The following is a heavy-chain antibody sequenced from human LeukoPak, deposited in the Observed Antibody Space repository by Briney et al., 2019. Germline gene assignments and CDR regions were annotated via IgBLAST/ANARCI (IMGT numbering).Heavy chain of an antibody. D-gene: IGHD3-22*01. Sequence: SETLSLTCTVYGGSFSGYYWSWIRQPPGKGLEWIGEINHSGSTNYNPSLKSRVTISVDTSKNQFSLKLSSVTAADTAVYYCARVRKGSYYYDTSGYLYWGQGTLVTVSS. V-gene: IGHV4-34*01. CDR1: GGSFSGYY. J-gene: IGHJ4*02. CDR2: INHSGST. CDR3: ARVRKGSYYYDTSGYLY.